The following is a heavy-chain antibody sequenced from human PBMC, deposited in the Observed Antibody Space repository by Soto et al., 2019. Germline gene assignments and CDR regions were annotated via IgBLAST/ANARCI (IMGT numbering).Heavy chain of an antibody. CDR3: TTDQYFDWLFVDY. D-gene: IGHD3-9*01. J-gene: IGHJ4*02. V-gene: IGHV3-15*07. CDR2: IKSKTDGGTT. Sequence: EVQLVESGGGLVKPGGSLRLSCAASGFTFSNAWMNWVRQAPGKGLEWVGRIKSKTDGGTTDYAAPVKGRFTISRDDSKNTLYLQMNSLKTEDTAVYYCTTDQYFDWLFVDYWGQGTLVTVSS. CDR1: GFTFSNAW.